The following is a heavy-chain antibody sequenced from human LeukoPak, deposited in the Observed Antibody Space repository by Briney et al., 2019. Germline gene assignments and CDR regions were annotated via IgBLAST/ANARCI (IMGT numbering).Heavy chain of an antibody. CDR3: AREAKGALGAFDI. CDR1: GFTFSNYW. D-gene: IGHD1-26*01. J-gene: IGHJ3*02. Sequence: GGSLRLSCAASGFTFSNYWMHWVRQAPGKGLVWVSRINSDGRSTNYADSVKGRFTISRDNAKNTLYLQMNSLRAEDTAVYYCAREAKGALGAFDIWGQGTMVTVSS. V-gene: IGHV3-74*01. CDR2: INSDGRST.